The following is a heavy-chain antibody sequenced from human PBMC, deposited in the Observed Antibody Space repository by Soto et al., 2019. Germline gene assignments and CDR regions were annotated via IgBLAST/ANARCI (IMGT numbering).Heavy chain of an antibody. CDR2: INRSGDST. CDR3: ARDGGGAAAVYY. Sequence: ASVKVSCKASGYTFTSYYMHWVRQAPGQGLEWMGIINRSGDSTSYAQKFQGRVTMTTDTSTSTAYMELRSLRSDDTAVYYCARDGGGAAAVYYWGQGTLVTVSS. V-gene: IGHV1-46*01. CDR1: GYTFTSYY. J-gene: IGHJ4*02. D-gene: IGHD6-13*01.